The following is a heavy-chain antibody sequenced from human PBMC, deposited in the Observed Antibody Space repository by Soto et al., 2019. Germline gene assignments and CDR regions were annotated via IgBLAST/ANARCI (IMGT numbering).Heavy chain of an antibody. J-gene: IGHJ4*02. CDR1: GFTLSSYS. CDR3: ARTGSNGFLDY. Sequence: EVQLVESGGGLVQRGGSLRLSCAASGFTLSSYSMNWVRQAPGKGLEWVSYITGSSSTIYYADSVKGRFTISRDNAKNSLYLQMNRLRAEDTAVYYCARTGSNGFLDYWGQGTRVTVSS. CDR2: ITGSSSTI. V-gene: IGHV3-48*01. D-gene: IGHD3-16*01.